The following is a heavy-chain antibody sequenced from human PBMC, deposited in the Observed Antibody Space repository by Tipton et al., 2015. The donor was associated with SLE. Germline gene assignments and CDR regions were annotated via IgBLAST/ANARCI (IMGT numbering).Heavy chain of an antibody. J-gene: IGHJ3*02. CDR2: IKQDGSEK. CDR1: GFTFSSYW. Sequence: SLRLSCAASGFTFSSYWMSWVRQAPGKGLEWVANIKQDGSEKYYVDSVKGRFTISRDNAKNSLYLQMNSLRAEDTAVYYCARARITIVRARGAFDIWGQGTMVTVSS. CDR3: ARARITIVRARGAFDI. D-gene: IGHD3-10*01. V-gene: IGHV3-7*01.